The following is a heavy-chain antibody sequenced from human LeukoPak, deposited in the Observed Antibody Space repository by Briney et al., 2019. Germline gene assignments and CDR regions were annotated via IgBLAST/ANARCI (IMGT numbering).Heavy chain of an antibody. CDR1: GFTFSSYG. CDR2: IWYDGSNK. Sequence: GRPLRLSCAASGFTFSSYGMHWVRQAPGKGLEWVAVIWYDGSNKYYADSVKGRFTISRDNSKNTLYLQMNSLRAEDTAVYYCARGPPGSDRAFDIWGQGTMVTVSS. D-gene: IGHD3-16*02. CDR3: ARGPPGSDRAFDI. V-gene: IGHV3-33*01. J-gene: IGHJ3*02.